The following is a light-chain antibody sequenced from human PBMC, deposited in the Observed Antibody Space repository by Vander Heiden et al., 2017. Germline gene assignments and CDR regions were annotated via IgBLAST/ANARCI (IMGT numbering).Light chain of an antibody. J-gene: IGLJ1*01. CDR1: QLGDNY. CDR3: QAWDSSTHYV. Sequence: SYELTQPPSVTVSPRHTASITCPGVQLGDNYACWFLKKPGQFPVLMIYQDSKRPAGIPERFSGSNSGNTATLSISGTQAMDEADYYCQAWDSSTHYVFGTGTKVTVL. V-gene: IGLV3-1*01. CDR2: QDS.